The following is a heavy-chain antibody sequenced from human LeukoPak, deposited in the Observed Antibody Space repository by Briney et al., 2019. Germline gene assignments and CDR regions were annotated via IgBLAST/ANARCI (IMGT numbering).Heavy chain of an antibody. CDR1: GGTFSSYA. J-gene: IGHJ6*03. Sequence: ASVNVSCKASGGTFSSYAISWVRQAPGQGLEWMGRIIPILGIANYAQKFQGRVTITADKSTSTAYMELSSLRSEDTAVYYCARDVIEYSSSGTPGLYYYYYMDVWGKGTTVTVSS. CDR3: ARDVIEYSSSGTPGLYYYYYMDV. CDR2: IIPILGIA. D-gene: IGHD6-6*01. V-gene: IGHV1-69*04.